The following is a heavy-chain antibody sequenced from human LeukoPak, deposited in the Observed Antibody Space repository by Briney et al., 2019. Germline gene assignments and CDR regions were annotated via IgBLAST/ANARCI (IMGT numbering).Heavy chain of an antibody. V-gene: IGHV4-34*01. CDR1: GGSFSGYY. D-gene: IGHD4-17*01. CDR3: ARRWDGDYVGGLRY. J-gene: IGHJ4*02. CDR2: SNHSGST. Sequence: SETLSLTCAVYGGSFSGYYWSWIRQPPGKGLEWIGESNHSGSTNYNPSLKSRVTISVDTSKNQFSLKLSSVTAADTAVYYCARRWDGDYVGGLRYWGQGTLVTVSS.